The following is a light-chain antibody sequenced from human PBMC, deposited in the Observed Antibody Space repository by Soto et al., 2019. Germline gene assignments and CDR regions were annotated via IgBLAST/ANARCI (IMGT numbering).Light chain of an antibody. CDR1: QSVSNNY. Sequence: EIVLTQSPVTLSLSPGERATLSCRASQSVSNNYLDWYQQKPGQAPRLLIYGASNRATGIPDRFSGSGSGTDFTLTISRLGPEDFAVYYCQQYGSSGTFGQGTKVDIK. CDR3: QQYGSSGT. V-gene: IGKV3-20*01. CDR2: GAS. J-gene: IGKJ1*01.